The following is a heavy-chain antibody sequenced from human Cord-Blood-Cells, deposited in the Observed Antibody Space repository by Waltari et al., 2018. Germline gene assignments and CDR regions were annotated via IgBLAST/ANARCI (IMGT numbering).Heavy chain of an antibody. V-gene: IGHV1-24*01. J-gene: IGHJ1*01. CDR2: FDPEDGET. CDR1: GYTLTEFS. CDR3: AICPEGLLLLYFQH. D-gene: IGHD3-3*01. Sequence: QVQLVQSGAEVKKPGASVQVSCKVSGYTLTEFSMHWVQPAPGKGLEWMGGFDPEDGETIYAQKFQGRVTMTEDTSTDTAYMELSSLRSEDTAVYYCAICPEGLLLLYFQHWGQGTLVTVSS.